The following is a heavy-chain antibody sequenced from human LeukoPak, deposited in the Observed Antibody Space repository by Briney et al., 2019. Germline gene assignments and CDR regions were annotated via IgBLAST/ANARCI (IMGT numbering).Heavy chain of an antibody. D-gene: IGHD6-13*01. Sequence: ASVKVSCKASGYTFTNYTINWVRQAPGQGLEWMGRINTNTGNPTYAQGFTGRFVFSLDTSVTTAYLQISSLKAEDTAVYYCARASSSSWHYYYYYGMDVWGQGTTVTVSS. J-gene: IGHJ6*02. V-gene: IGHV7-4-1*02. CDR2: INTNTGNP. CDR3: ARASSSSWHYYYYYGMDV. CDR1: GYTFTNYT.